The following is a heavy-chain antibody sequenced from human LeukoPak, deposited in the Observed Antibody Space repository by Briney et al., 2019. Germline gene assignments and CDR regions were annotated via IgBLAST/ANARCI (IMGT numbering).Heavy chain of an antibody. CDR3: ARDKGIVGAILDY. CDR1: GFTFSSYA. Sequence: GRSLRLSCAASGFTFSSYAMHWVRQAPGKGLEWVAVISYDGSNKYYADSVKGRFTISRDNSKNTLYLQMNSLRAEDTAVYYCARDKGIVGAILDYWGQGTLVTVSS. J-gene: IGHJ4*02. V-gene: IGHV3-30*01. D-gene: IGHD1-26*01. CDR2: ISYDGSNK.